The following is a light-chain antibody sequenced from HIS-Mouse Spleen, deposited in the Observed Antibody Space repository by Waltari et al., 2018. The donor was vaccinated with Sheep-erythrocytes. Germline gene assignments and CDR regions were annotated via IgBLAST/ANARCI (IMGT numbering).Light chain of an antibody. CDR1: SSDVGGYNY. CDR2: DVS. Sequence: QSALTQPRSVSGSPGQSVTISCTGTSSDVGGYNYVSRYQQHPGKAPKRMIYDVSKRPSGVPVRFSGSKSGNTASRTISGLQAEDEADYYCCSYAGSYNHVFGTGTKVTVL. J-gene: IGLJ1*01. CDR3: CSYAGSYNHV. V-gene: IGLV2-11*01.